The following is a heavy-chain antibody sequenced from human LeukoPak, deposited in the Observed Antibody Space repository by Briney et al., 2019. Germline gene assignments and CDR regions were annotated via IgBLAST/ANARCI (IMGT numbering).Heavy chain of an antibody. Sequence: GGSLRLSCAASGFTFSSYNMNWVRQAPGKGLEWVSVIYSGGTTYYADSVKGRFTISRDNSKNTLYLQMNSLRAEDSAVYYCASLVAVAGYNDYWGQGTLVTVSS. CDR2: IYSGGTT. J-gene: IGHJ4*02. CDR1: GFTFSSYN. D-gene: IGHD6-19*01. V-gene: IGHV3-66*01. CDR3: ASLVAVAGYNDY.